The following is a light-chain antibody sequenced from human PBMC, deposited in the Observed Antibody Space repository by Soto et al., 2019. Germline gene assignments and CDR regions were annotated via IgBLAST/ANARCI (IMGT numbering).Light chain of an antibody. Sequence: QSALTQPASVSGSPGQSIAISCTGTSSDVGGYNYVSWYQQHPGKTPNLMIYDVSNRPSGVSNRFSGSKSGNTASLTISGLQAEDEADCYCSSYTSSSTWVFGGGTKLTVL. CDR1: SSDVGGYNY. CDR3: SSYTSSSTWV. J-gene: IGLJ3*02. V-gene: IGLV2-14*01. CDR2: DVS.